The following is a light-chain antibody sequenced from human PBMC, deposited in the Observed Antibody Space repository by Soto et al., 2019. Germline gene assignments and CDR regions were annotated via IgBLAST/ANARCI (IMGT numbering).Light chain of an antibody. Sequence: QSVLTQPASVSGSPGQSITISCTGTSSDVGAYDFVSWYQRHPDKAPKLMIDEVRGRPSGVSNRFSGSKSFKTATLTISGLQAEDEADYYCSSHTTRNTRVFGTGTKLTVL. CDR2: EVR. J-gene: IGLJ1*01. CDR1: SSDVGAYDF. CDR3: SSHTTRNTRV. V-gene: IGLV2-14*03.